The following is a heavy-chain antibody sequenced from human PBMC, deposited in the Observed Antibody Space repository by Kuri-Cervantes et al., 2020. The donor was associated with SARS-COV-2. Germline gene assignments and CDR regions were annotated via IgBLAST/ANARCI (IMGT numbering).Heavy chain of an antibody. CDR3: AKDMRGTRTYFDY. V-gene: IGHV3-23*01. CDR2: ISGSGGST. J-gene: IGHJ4*02. D-gene: IGHD1-7*01. CDR1: GFTFTSYA. Sequence: GESLKIFCAASGFTFTSYAMTWVRQAPGKGLEWVSAISGSGGSTYYADSVKGRFTISRDNSKNTLYLQMNSLRAEDTAVYYCAKDMRGTRTYFDYWGQGTLVTVSS.